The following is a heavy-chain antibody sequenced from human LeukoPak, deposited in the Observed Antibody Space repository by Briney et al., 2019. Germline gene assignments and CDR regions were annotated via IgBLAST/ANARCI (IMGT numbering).Heavy chain of an antibody. J-gene: IGHJ6*03. V-gene: IGHV3-23*01. D-gene: IGHD3-3*01. CDR2: ISGSGGST. CDR3: ARVRSDLLDYYMDV. Sequence: GGSLRLSCAASGFTFSSYAMSWVRQAPGKGLEWVSAISGSGGSTYYADSVKGRFTISRDNSKNTLYLQMNSLRAEDTAVYYCARVRSDLLDYYMDVWGKGTTVTVSS. CDR1: GFTFSSYA.